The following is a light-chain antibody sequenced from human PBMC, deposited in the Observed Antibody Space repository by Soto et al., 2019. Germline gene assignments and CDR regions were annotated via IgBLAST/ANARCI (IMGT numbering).Light chain of an antibody. V-gene: IGLV2-23*01. Sequence: QSVLTQPASVSGSPGQSITISCTGTSSDVGSYNLVSWYQQHPGKAPKLMFYEGSKRPSGVSNRFSGSKSGNTASLTISGLQAEDEGDYYCCSYAGSSIHVVFGGGTKRTVL. CDR2: EGS. J-gene: IGLJ2*01. CDR1: SSDVGSYNL. CDR3: CSYAGSSIHVV.